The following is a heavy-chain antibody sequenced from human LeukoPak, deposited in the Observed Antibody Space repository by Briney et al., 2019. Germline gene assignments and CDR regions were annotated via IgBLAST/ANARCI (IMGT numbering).Heavy chain of an antibody. CDR2: INSGGDSI. CDR3: ARVGEVVPAGIDY. D-gene: IGHD2-2*01. V-gene: IGHV3-74*03. J-gene: IGHJ4*02. Sequence: GGSLRLSCAASGFAFSTYWMHWVRQAPGKELVWVSRINSGGDSITYADSVKGRFTISRDNAKNTLYLQMNSLRAEDTAVYYCARVGEVVPAGIDYWGQGTLVTVSS. CDR1: GFAFSTYW.